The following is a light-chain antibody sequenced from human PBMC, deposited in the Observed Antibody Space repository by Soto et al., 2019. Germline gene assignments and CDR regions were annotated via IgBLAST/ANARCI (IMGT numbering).Light chain of an antibody. CDR1: SSDVGRYNY. CDR3: SSFTTSSTFV. V-gene: IGLV2-14*01. CDR2: DVS. Sequence: QSVLAQPASVSGSPGQSITISCTGTSSDVGRYNYVSWFQQHPGEAPKLLIYDVSNWPSGVSDRFSGSKSGNTASLTISGLQAEDEADYYCSSFTTSSTFVFGTGTKLTVL. J-gene: IGLJ1*01.